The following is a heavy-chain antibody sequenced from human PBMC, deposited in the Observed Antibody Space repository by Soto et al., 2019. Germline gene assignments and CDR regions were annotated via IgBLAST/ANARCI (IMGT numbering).Heavy chain of an antibody. D-gene: IGHD5-12*01. V-gene: IGHV3-30*18. J-gene: IGHJ4*02. CDR1: GFTFSSYG. CDR3: AKDPRKMIVATPDY. Sequence: GGSLRLSCAASGFTFSSYGMHWVRQAPGKGLEWVAVISYDGSNKYYADSVKGRFTISRDNSKNTLYLQMNSLRAEDTAVYYCAKDPRKMIVATPDYWGQGTLVTGLL. CDR2: ISYDGSNK.